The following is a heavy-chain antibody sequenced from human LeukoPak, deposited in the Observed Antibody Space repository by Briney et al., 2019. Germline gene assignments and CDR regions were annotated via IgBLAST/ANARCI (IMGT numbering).Heavy chain of an antibody. J-gene: IGHJ6*03. D-gene: IGHD5-18*01. Sequence: GGSLRLSCAASGFTLRAYAMHWVRQAPGKGLEWLAVISNDGTIQYYADSVKGRFTISRDNSRNIMNLQTDSLRPEDTALYYCAREVDTAMVPYYYYYYYMDVWGKGTTVTVSS. CDR2: ISNDGTIQ. CDR3: AREVDTAMVPYYYYYYYMDV. V-gene: IGHV3-30*04. CDR1: GFTLRAYA.